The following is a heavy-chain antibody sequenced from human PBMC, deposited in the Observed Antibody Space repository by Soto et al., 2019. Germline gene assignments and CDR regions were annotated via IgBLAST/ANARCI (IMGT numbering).Heavy chain of an antibody. CDR3: ARRWGEGRVDY. Sequence: PSETLSLTCTVSGGSISSGGYSWSWIRQSPGKGLEWIGHMHHSGSTYYNPSLKSRVTISVDRSENQFSLKLSSVTAADTAVYYCARRWGEGRVDYWGQGTLVTVSS. J-gene: IGHJ4*02. D-gene: IGHD3-10*01. V-gene: IGHV4-30-2*06. CDR2: MHHSGST. CDR1: GGSISSGGYS.